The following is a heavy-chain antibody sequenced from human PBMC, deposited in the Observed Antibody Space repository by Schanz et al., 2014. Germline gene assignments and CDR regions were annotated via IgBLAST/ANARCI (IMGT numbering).Heavy chain of an antibody. CDR3: AKDQGSYGSGSYSYFDY. CDR2: MSGSGSTA. D-gene: IGHD3-10*01. Sequence: EVQLVESGGGVVRPGGSLRLSCVASGFTFFGSFAMSWVRQAPGKGLEWVSGMSGSGSTADYADSVKGRFTISRDNAKNSLYLQMNSLRAEDTAVYYCAKDQGSYGSGSYSYFDYWGQGTLATVSS. CDR1: GFTFFGSFA. V-gene: IGHV3-23*04. J-gene: IGHJ4*02.